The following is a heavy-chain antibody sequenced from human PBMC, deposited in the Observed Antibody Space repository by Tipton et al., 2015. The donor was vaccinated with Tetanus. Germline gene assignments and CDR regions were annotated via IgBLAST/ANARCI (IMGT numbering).Heavy chain of an antibody. J-gene: IGHJ4*02. Sequence: TLSLTCAVSGYSISSGYYWGWIRQPPGKGLEWIGSIYHSGSTYYNPSLKSRVTISVDTSKNQFSLKLSSVTAADTAVYYCARDQRYTRQQLDYYFDYWGQGTLVTVSS. CDR2: IYHSGST. CDR1: GYSISSGYY. V-gene: IGHV4-38-2*02. CDR3: ARDQRYTRQQLDYYFDY. D-gene: IGHD6-13*01.